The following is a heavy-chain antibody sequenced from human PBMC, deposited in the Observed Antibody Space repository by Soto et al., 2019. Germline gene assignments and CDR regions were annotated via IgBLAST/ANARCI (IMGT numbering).Heavy chain of an antibody. CDR1: GFTFSSYG. CDR3: VKDGSSGWPYYYGLDV. J-gene: IGHJ6*02. CDR2: ISYDGRNK. Sequence: QVQLVESGGGGVQPGRSLRLSCAASGFTFSSYGMHWVRQAPGKGLEWVAVISYDGRNKYYADSVKGRFTISRDNSNNTLYLQMSSLRAEDTAVYYCVKDGSSGWPYYYGLDVWGQGTTVTVSS. V-gene: IGHV3-30*18. D-gene: IGHD6-19*01.